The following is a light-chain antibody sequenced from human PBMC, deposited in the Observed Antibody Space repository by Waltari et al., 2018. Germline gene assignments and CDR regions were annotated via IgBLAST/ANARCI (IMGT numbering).Light chain of an antibody. CDR2: KSS. Sequence: DVQMTQSPSTLSASVGDRVIMTCRASETVKNWLAWYQQRPGKAPNLLISKSSVLPNGVPSRFSGSGSGTEFTLVISSLQPDDYATYYCQQYNSYPVTFGGGTKVEI. CDR1: ETVKNW. V-gene: IGKV1-5*03. J-gene: IGKJ4*01. CDR3: QQYNSYPVT.